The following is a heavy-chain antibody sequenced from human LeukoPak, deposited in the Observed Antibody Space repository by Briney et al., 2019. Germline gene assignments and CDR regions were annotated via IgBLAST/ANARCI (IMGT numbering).Heavy chain of an antibody. CDR2: VYTGGST. V-gene: IGHV3-53*01. CDR3: ARGLAAAGLYFDY. CDR1: GFTVSSNY. D-gene: IGHD6-13*01. Sequence: PGGSLRLSCAASGFTVSSNYMTWVRQAPGKGLGWVSVVYTGGSTYSADSVKGRFTISRDNSKNTLYLQMNSLRAEDTAVYYCARGLAAAGLYFDYWGQGTLVTVSS. J-gene: IGHJ4*02.